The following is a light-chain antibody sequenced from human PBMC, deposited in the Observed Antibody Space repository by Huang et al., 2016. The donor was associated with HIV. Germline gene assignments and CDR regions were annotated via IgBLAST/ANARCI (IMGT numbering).Light chain of an antibody. J-gene: IGKJ2*01. CDR2: GAS. CDR3: HQYSGWPPGT. Sequence: EIVMTQSPAFLSASPGERATLSCRASQTVGTNLAWYQQKPGQAPRLLIYGASTRDTGISVRFSGSGSGTEFTLTISSLQSEDFAVYYCHQYSGWPPGTFGQGTKLEIK. V-gene: IGKV3-15*01. CDR1: QTVGTN.